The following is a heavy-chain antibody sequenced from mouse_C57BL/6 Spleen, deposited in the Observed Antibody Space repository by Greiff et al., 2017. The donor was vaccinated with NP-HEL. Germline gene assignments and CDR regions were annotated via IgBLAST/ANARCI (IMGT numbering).Heavy chain of an antibody. J-gene: IGHJ1*03. CDR2: SRNKANDYTT. V-gene: IGHV7-1*01. D-gene: IGHD1-1*02. CDR1: GFTFSDFY. CDR3: ARDVYGHWYFDV. Sequence: EVKLVESGGGLVQSGRSLRLSCATSGFTFSDFYMEWVRQAPGKGLEWIAASRNKANDYTTEYSASVKGRFIVSRDTSQSILYLQMNALRAEDTAIYYCARDVYGHWYFDVWGTGTTVTVSS.